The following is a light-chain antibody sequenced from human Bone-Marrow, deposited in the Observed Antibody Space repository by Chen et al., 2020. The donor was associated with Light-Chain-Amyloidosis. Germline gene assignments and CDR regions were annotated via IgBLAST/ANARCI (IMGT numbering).Light chain of an antibody. J-gene: IGLJ1*01. V-gene: IGLV2-14*01. CDR1: SGDVGTYNY. CDR3: SSFTSSSSYV. Sequence: QSALTQPASVSGSPGQSITISCTGTSGDVGTYNYVSWYQQHPGKAPKVMIYAVSTRPSGVSNRFSGSKSGNTASLTISVIQAEDEADYYCSSFTSSSSYVFGPGTKVTVL. CDR2: AVS.